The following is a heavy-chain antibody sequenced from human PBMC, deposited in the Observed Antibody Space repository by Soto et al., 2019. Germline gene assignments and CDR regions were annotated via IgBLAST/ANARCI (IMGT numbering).Heavy chain of an antibody. J-gene: IGHJ4*02. CDR1: GFTFSSYG. CDR2: ISYDGSNK. Sequence: QVQLVESGGGVVQPGRSLRLSCAASGFTFSSYGMHWVRQAPGKGLEWVAVISYDGSNKYYADSVKGRFTISRDNSKNTLYLQMNSLRAEVTAVYYCYTAMEAPPDYWGQGTLVTVSS. V-gene: IGHV3-30*03. CDR3: YTAMEAPPDY. D-gene: IGHD5-18*01.